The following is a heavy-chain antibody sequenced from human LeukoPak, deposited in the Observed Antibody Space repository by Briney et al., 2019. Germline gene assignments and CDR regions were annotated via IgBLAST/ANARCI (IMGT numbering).Heavy chain of an antibody. V-gene: IGHV4-38-2*02. CDR3: ASYPEGITLYYYYYMDV. CDR2: IYHSGST. Sequence: SETLSLTCTVSSYSISSGYYWGWIRQPPGKGLEWIGSIYHSGSTYYNPSLKSRVTISVDTSKNQFSLKLSSVTAADTAVYYCASYPEGITLYYYYYMDVWGKGTTVTVSS. CDR1: SYSISSGYY. D-gene: IGHD3-16*01. J-gene: IGHJ6*03.